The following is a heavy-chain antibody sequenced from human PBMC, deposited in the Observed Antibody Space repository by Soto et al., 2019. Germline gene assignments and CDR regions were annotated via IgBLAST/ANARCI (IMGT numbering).Heavy chain of an antibody. D-gene: IGHD6-19*01. V-gene: IGHV3-49*03. J-gene: IGHJ4*02. CDR3: TRGVSSGWPSGLFDY. CDR1: GFTFGDYA. CDR2: IRSKAYGGTT. Sequence: GGSLRLSCTASGFTFGDYAMSWFRQAPGKGLEWVGFIRSKAYGGTTEYAASVKGRFTISRDDSKSIAYLQMNGLKTEDTAVYYCTRGVSSGWPSGLFDYWGQGTLVTVSS.